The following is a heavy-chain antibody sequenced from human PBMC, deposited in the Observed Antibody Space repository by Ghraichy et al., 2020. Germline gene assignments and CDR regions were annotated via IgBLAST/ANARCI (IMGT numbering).Heavy chain of an antibody. D-gene: IGHD2-2*01. CDR1: GFTFSGYW. Sequence: LSLTCAASGFTFSGYWMTWVRQAPGKGLEWVASIKQDGSEEIYVDSVKGRFTISRDNAKTSLDLQMNSLRAEDTAVYYCAKNVVAAGKIFYYYYGMDVWGQGTTVNVSS. J-gene: IGHJ6*02. CDR3: AKNVVAAGKIFYYYYGMDV. V-gene: IGHV3-7*01. CDR2: IKQDGSEE.